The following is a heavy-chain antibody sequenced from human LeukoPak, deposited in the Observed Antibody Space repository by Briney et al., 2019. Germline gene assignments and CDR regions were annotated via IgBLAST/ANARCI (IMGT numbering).Heavy chain of an antibody. CDR3: YSYGPFDY. V-gene: IGHV3-33*01. D-gene: IGHD5-18*01. CDR1: GFIFSNSG. Sequence: GGSLRLSCTVSGFIFSNSGVHWVRRAPGKGLEWVAVVWFDGSKTYYGDSVKGRFTISRDNSKNTLYLQMDSLRVDDTAVYRRYSYGPFDYWGQGTLVTVSS. J-gene: IGHJ4*02. CDR2: VWFDGSKT.